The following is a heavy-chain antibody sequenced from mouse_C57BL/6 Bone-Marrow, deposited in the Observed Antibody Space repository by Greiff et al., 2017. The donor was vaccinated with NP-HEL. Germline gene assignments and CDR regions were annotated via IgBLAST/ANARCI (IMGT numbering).Heavy chain of an antibody. CDR3: VRYRGQLGGAWFAY. V-gene: IGHV10-1*01. CDR2: IRSKSNNYAT. D-gene: IGHD3-3*01. CDR1: GFSFNTYA. Sequence: EVKLQESGGGLVQPKGSLKLSCAASGFSFNTYAMNWVRQAPGQGLEWVARIRSKSNNYATYYADSVKDRFTISRDDSESMLYLQMNNLKTEDTAMYYCVRYRGQLGGAWFAYWGQGTLVTVSA. J-gene: IGHJ3*01.